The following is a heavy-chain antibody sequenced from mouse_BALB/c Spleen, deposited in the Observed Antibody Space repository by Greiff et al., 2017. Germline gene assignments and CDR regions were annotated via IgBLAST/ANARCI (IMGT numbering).Heavy chain of an antibody. J-gene: IGHJ2*01. CDR1: GFNIKDTY. V-gene: IGHV14-3*02. D-gene: IGHD4-1*01. Sequence: EVQLQQSGAELVKPGASVKLSCTASGFNIKDTYMHWVKQRPEQGLEWIGRIDPANGNTKYDPKFQGKATITADTPSNTAYLQLSSLTSEDTAVYYCARWDYRRYFDYWGQGTTLTVSS. CDR2: IDPANGNT. CDR3: ARWDYRRYFDY.